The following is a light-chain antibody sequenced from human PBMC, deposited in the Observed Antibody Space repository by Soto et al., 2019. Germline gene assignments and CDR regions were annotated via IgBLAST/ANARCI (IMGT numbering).Light chain of an antibody. CDR1: QSVSSGY. CDR2: GAS. V-gene: IGKV3-20*01. CDR3: QQYNSYWT. J-gene: IGKJ1*01. Sequence: EIVLTQSPGTLSLSPGERATLSCRASQSVSSGYLAWYQHKPGQAPRLLIYGASSRATGIPDRFSGSGSGTDFTLTISSLQPDDFATYYCQQYNSYWTFGQGTKVEIK.